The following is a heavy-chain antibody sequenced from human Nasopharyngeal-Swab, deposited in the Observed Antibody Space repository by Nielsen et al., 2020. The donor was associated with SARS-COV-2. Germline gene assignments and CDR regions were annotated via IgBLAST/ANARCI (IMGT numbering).Heavy chain of an antibody. V-gene: IGHV4-39*01. CDR2: IYYSGST. J-gene: IGHJ6*03. D-gene: IGHD3-16*01. CDR3: ARNNPGSLVNYYYYMDV. Sequence: WIRQPPGKGLEWIGSIYYSGSTYYNPSPKSRVTISVDTSKNQFSLKLSSVTAADTAVYYCARNNPGSLVNYYYYMDVWGKGTTVTVSS.